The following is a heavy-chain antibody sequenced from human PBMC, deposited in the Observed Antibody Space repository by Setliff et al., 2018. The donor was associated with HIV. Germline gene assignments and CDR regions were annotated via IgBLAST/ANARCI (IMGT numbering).Heavy chain of an antibody. CDR1: GFTFDNYA. CDR2: INPDGSAK. J-gene: IGHJ3*02. D-gene: IGHD3-16*01. Sequence: PGGSLRLSCAASGFTFDNYAMNWVRQAPGKGLEWVATINPDGSAKGSVDSVKGRFTVSRDIAKNSLYLQMNSLRVDDTATYYCVRDRLWGAFDIWGQGTMVTVSS. CDR3: VRDRLWGAFDI. V-gene: IGHV3-7*01.